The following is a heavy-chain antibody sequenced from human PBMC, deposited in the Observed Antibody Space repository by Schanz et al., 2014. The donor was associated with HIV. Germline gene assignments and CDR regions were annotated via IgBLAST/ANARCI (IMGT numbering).Heavy chain of an antibody. CDR3: ARGGLQWHPEWFDY. J-gene: IGHJ4*02. V-gene: IGHV3-48*02. CDR2: INSGSSTK. CDR1: GFTVSSNY. D-gene: IGHD4-4*01. Sequence: EVQLVESGGGLIQPGGSLRLSCAASGFTVSSNYMSWVRQAPGKGLEWLSYINSGSSTKKYADSVKGRFIVSRDNAKNFLYLQMNSLTDDDTAVYYCARGGLQWHPEWFDYWGQGTLVTVSS.